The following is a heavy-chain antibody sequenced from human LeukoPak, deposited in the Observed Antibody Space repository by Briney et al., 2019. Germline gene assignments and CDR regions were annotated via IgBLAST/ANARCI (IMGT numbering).Heavy chain of an antibody. CDR3: ARGASVVPGIDNAFDI. D-gene: IGHD6-19*01. CDR1: GFTFSSYS. CDR2: ISTSSSYI. V-gene: IGHV3-21*01. J-gene: IGHJ3*02. Sequence: RTGGSLRLSCAASGFTFSSYSMNWVRQAPGKGLEWVSSISTSSSYINYADSVKGRFTISRDNAKKSLYLQMNSLRADDTALYYCARGASVVPGIDNAFDIWGQGTMVTVSS.